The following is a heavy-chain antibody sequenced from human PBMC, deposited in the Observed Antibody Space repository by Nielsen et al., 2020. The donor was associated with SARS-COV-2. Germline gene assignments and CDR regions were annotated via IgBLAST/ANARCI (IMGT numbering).Heavy chain of an antibody. CDR2: ISWNSGSI. V-gene: IGHV3-9*01. Sequence: GGSLRLSCAASGFTFADYAMHWVRQAPGKGLEWVSGISWNSGSIGYADSVKGRFTISRDNSKNTLYLQMNSLRAEDTAVYYCAEMITPHYGMDVWGQGTTVTVSS. D-gene: IGHD3-16*01. CDR3: AEMITPHYGMDV. J-gene: IGHJ6*02. CDR1: GFTFADYA.